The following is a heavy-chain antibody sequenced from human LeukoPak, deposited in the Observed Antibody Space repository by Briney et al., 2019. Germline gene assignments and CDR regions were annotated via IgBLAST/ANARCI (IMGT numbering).Heavy chain of an antibody. V-gene: IGHV3-48*04. J-gene: IGHJ4*02. D-gene: IGHD3-10*01. CDR2: ISSSSSTI. Sequence: GGSPRLSCAASGFTFSSYSMNWIRQAPGKGLEWVSYISSSSSTIYYADSVKGRFTISRENAKNSLYLQMNSLRAEDTAVYYCARVKYVRGVTQYYFDYWGQGTLVTVSS. CDR1: GFTFSSYS. CDR3: ARVKYVRGVTQYYFDY.